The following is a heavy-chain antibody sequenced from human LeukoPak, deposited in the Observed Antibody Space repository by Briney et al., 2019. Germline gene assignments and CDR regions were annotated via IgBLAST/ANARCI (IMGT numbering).Heavy chain of an antibody. CDR1: GYTFSGYY. V-gene: IGHV1-2*02. D-gene: IGHD5-18*01. CDR2: INPNSGGT. J-gene: IGHJ4*02. Sequence: ASVKVSRKASGYTFSGYYMHWVRQPPALGLEWMGWINPNSGGTKYAQKFQGRVTMTRDTSISTAYMELSRLRSDDTAVYYCATEVTDWGQGTLVTVS. CDR3: ATEVTD.